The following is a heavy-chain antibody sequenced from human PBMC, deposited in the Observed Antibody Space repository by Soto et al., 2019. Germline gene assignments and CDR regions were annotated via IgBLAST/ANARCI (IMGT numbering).Heavy chain of an antibody. CDR2: INPADSEI. CDR3: VRHSREEKGWTIRRLDY. D-gene: IGHD2-2*01. Sequence: PGESLKISCEAPGCSFTSNWIGWVGQMPGKGLEWMGIINPADSEIKKSPSFQGHFTISADKSISTVYLQWSSLQSSDTAIYYCVRHSREEKGWTIRRLDYWGQGTLVTVSS. J-gene: IGHJ4*02. V-gene: IGHV5-51*01. CDR1: GCSFTSNW.